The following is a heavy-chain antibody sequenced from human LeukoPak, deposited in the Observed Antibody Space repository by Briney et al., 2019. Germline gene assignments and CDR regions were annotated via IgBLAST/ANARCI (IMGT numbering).Heavy chain of an antibody. J-gene: IGHJ4*02. CDR1: GYTFTSYY. D-gene: IGHD4-23*01. CDR3: ARGNTVVTHSEGYFDY. Sequence: ASVKVSCKASGYTFTSYYMHWVRQAPGQGLEWMEIINPSGGSTSYAQKFQGRVTMTRDTSTSTVYMELSSLRSEGTAVYYCARGNTVVTHSEGYFDYWGQGTLVTVSS. CDR2: INPSGGST. V-gene: IGHV1-46*01.